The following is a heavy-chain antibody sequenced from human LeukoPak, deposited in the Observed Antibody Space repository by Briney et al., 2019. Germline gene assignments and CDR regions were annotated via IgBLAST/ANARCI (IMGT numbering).Heavy chain of an antibody. D-gene: IGHD5-24*01. CDR3: AKENGYKTTHFDY. CDR2: VSGSGGNR. CDR1: GFTFSSYA. J-gene: IGHJ4*02. Sequence: GGSLRLSCAASGFTFSSYAMSCVRQAPGKGLEWVSTVSGSGGNRYYADSVKGRFTISRDNSRNTLYLQMSSPRAEDTALYYCAKENGYKTTHFDYWGQGTLVSVSS. V-gene: IGHV3-23*01.